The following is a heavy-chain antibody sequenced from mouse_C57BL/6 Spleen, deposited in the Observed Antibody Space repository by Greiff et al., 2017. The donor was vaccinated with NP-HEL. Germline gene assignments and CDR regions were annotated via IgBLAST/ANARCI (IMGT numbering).Heavy chain of an antibody. D-gene: IGHD1-1*01. CDR1: GYTFTSYW. J-gene: IGHJ2*01. V-gene: IGHV1-55*01. CDR3: ASPYYYDFDY. Sequence: QVHVKQSGAELVKPGASVKMSCKASGYTFTSYWITWVKQRPGQGLEWIGDIYPGSGSTNYNEKFKSKATLTVDTSSSTAYMQLSSLTSEDSAVYYCASPYYYDFDYWGQGTTLTVSS. CDR2: IYPGSGST.